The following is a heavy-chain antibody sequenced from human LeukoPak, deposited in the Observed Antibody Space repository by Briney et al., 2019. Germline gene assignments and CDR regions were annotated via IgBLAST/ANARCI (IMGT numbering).Heavy chain of an antibody. CDR3: AKTGRDGELAHHHFDY. CDR2: ITGNNFRT. V-gene: IGHV3-23*01. J-gene: IGHJ4*02. Sequence: QPGGSLRLSCAASGFTFSTYAMSWVRQAPGKGPEWVSTITGNNFRTSYADSAMGRFTISRDDSKSTLYLQMNSLRAEDTAIYYCAKTGRDGELAHHHFDYWGQGTLVTVSS. D-gene: IGHD4-17*01. CDR1: GFTFSTYA.